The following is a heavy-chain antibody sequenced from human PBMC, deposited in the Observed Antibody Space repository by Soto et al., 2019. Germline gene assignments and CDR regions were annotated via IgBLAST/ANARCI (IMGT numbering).Heavy chain of an antibody. D-gene: IGHD2-15*01. CDR2: IKQDGTEK. J-gene: IGHJ4*02. CDR3: VRGGGHFDS. CDR1: GFTFSSYW. Sequence: EVQLVEAGGVVVQPGASLRLSCAASGFTFSSYWMSWVRQAPGKGLEWVASIKQDGTEKYYVDSVEGRFSISRDNPKNSLFLQRDSLRAEDSAVYYCVRGGGHFDSWAQGALVTVSS. V-gene: IGHV3-7*01.